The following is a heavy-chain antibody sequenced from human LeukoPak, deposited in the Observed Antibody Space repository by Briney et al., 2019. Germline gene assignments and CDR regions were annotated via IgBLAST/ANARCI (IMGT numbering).Heavy chain of an antibody. V-gene: IGHV4-39*01. Sequence: SETLSLTCTVSGGAISSSCCYWGWIRQPPGKGLEWIGLIYYSGSTFYNPSLKSRVTISVDTSKNQFSLKLSSVTAADTAVYYCARHTTRTQNDAFGIWGQGTMVTVSS. J-gene: IGHJ3*02. CDR1: GGAISSSCCY. D-gene: IGHD1-1*01. CDR3: ARHTTRTQNDAFGI. CDR2: IYYSGST.